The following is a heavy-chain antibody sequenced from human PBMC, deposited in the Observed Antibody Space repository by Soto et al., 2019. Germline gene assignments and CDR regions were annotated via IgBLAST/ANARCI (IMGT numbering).Heavy chain of an antibody. V-gene: IGHV3-9*01. D-gene: IGHD3-22*01. J-gene: IGHJ4*02. CDR1: GFTFDDYA. Sequence: EVQLVESGGGLVQPGRSLRLSCAASGFTFDDYAMHWVRQAPGKGLEWVSGISWNSGSIGYADSVKGRFTISRDNAKNSLYLQMNSLRAEDTALYYCAKASRRFHYYDSSGYYRQWGQGTLVTVSS. CDR2: ISWNSGSI. CDR3: AKASRRFHYYDSSGYYRQ.